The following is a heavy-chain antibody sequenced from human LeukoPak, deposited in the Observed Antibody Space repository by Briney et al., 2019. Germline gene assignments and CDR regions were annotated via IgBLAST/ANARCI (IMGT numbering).Heavy chain of an antibody. V-gene: IGHV1-18*01. D-gene: IGHD6-19*01. Sequence: ASVKVSCKASGYTFTSYGISWVRQAPGQGLEWMGWISAYNGNTNYAQKLQGRVTMTTDTSTSTAYMELRSLRSDDTAVYYCARATNRRIAVAGTDYWGQGTLVTVSS. CDR1: GYTFTSYG. CDR2: ISAYNGNT. CDR3: ARATNRRIAVAGTDY. J-gene: IGHJ4*02.